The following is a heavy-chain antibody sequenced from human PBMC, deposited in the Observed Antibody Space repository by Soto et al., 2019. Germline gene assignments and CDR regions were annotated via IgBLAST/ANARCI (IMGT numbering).Heavy chain of an antibody. D-gene: IGHD2-8*01. V-gene: IGHV3-48*04. CDR1: GFTFSSYS. CDR3: ARGLSGVSTGFDS. CDR2: ISSSSSTI. J-gene: IGHJ4*02. Sequence: PGGSLRLSCAASGFTFSSYSMNWVRQAPGKGLEWVSYISSSSSTIYYADSVKGRFTISRDNAKNTLYLQMNSLRAEDTALYYCARGLSGVSTGFDSWGQGTLVTVSS.